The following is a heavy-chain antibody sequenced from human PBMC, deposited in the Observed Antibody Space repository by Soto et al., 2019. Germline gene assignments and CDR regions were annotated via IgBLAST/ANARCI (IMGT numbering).Heavy chain of an antibody. D-gene: IGHD3-22*01. CDR3: AKEGDYYDSSGYYFVNWFDP. CDR1: GLTFRSYS. J-gene: IGHJ5*02. CDR2: ISGSGGST. V-gene: IGHV3-23*01. Sequence: GGSLILTCSAFGLTFRSYSMRWVRPAPGKGLESVSAISGSGGSTYYADSVKGRFTISRDNSKNTLYLQMNSLRAEDTAVYYCAKEGDYYDSSGYYFVNWFDPWGQGKLVTVSA.